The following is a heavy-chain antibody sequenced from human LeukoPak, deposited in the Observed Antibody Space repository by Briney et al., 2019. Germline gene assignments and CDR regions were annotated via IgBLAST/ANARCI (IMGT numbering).Heavy chain of an antibody. J-gene: IGHJ6*02. CDR2: ISSSSSYI. V-gene: IGHV3-21*01. CDR1: GFTFSSYS. CDR3: ARDGPERMYYYYGMDV. Sequence: GGSLRLSCAASGFTFSSYSMNWVRQAPGKGLEWVSSISSSSSYIYYADSVKGRFTISRDNAKNSLYLQMNSLRAEDTAVCYCARDGPERMYYYYGMDVWGQGTTVTVSS. D-gene: IGHD1-1*01.